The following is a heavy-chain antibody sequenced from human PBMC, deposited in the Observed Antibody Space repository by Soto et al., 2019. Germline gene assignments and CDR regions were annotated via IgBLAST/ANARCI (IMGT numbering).Heavy chain of an antibody. CDR2: IKSKSDRGTT. CDR1: GFTFSSAW. CDR3: STSGTPFQH. D-gene: IGHD3-10*01. Sequence: EVQLVESGGGLVEPGGSLRLSCSASGFTFSSAWMSWVRQAPGNGLEWVGRIKSKSDRGTTDYAAPVKGRFAISRDDSKNTVYLQMNSLKTEDTAMYYCSTSGTPFQHWGQGALVPVSS. V-gene: IGHV3-15*01. J-gene: IGHJ1*01.